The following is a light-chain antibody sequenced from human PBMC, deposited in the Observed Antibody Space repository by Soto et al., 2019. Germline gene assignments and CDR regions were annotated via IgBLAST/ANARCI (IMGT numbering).Light chain of an antibody. V-gene: IGLV2-14*01. J-gene: IGLJ3*02. Sequence: QSALTQPASVSGSPGQSITISCTGTSSDIGAYNYVSWYQQHPGKAPKVIIFEVSNRPSGVSNRFSGSKSGNTASLTISGLQPEDEADYHCSSYTGGNTWVFGGGTQLTVL. CDR3: SSYTGGNTWV. CDR2: EVS. CDR1: SSDIGAYNY.